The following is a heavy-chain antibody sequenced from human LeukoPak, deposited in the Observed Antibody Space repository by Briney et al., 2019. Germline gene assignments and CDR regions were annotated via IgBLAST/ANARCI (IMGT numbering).Heavy chain of an antibody. J-gene: IGHJ3*02. V-gene: IGHV4-30-2*05. CDR2: IYHSGST. D-gene: IGHD2-15*01. CDR3: ARDCSGGSCYGAFDI. Sequence: SQTLSLTCAVSGGSISSGGYSWSWIRQPPGKGLEWVGYIYHSGSTYYNPSLKSRVTISVDTSENRFSLKLSSVTATDTAVYYCARDCSGGSCYGAFDIWGQGTMVTVSS. CDR1: GGSISSGGYS.